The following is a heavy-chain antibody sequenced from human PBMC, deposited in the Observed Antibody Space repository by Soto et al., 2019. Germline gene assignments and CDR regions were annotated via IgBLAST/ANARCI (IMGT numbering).Heavy chain of an antibody. V-gene: IGHV1-18*01. D-gene: IGHD2-8*01. CDR2: ISVYNGNT. Sequence: ASVKVSCKASGYTFNSYGISWVRQAPGQGLEWMGWISVYNGNTNYAQKVQGRVTMTTDTSTSTAYMELRSLRSDDTAVYYCARDGRNGGYFDYWGQGTVGTVSS. CDR3: ARDGRNGGYFDY. J-gene: IGHJ4*02. CDR1: GYTFNSYG.